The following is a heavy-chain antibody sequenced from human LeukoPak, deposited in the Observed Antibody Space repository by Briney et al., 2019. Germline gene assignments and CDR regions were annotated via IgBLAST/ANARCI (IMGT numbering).Heavy chain of an antibody. Sequence: GESLKISCKGSGYNFTSYWISWVRQMPGKGLEWMGRIGPSDSYTNYSPSFQGHVTISADKSISTAYLQWSSLKASDTAMYYCARRRDSSSWYYFDYWGQGTLVTVSS. CDR1: GYNFTSYW. J-gene: IGHJ4*02. D-gene: IGHD6-13*01. CDR3: ARRRDSSSWYYFDY. V-gene: IGHV5-10-1*01. CDR2: IGPSDSYT.